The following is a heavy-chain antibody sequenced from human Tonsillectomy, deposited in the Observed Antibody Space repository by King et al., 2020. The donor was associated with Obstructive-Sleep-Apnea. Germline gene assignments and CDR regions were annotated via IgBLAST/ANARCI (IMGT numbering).Heavy chain of an antibody. J-gene: IGHJ5*02. D-gene: IGHD3-10*01. V-gene: IGHV4-34*01. CDR3: AREIRAMVRGFPYWFDP. Sequence: VQLQQWGAGLLKPSETLSLTCAVYGGSFSGYYWSWIRQPPGKGLEWIGEINHSGSTNYNPSLKSRVTISVDTSKNQFSLKLSSVTAADTAVYYCAREIRAMVRGFPYWFDPWGQGTLVTVSS. CDR1: GGSFSGYY. CDR2: INHSGST.